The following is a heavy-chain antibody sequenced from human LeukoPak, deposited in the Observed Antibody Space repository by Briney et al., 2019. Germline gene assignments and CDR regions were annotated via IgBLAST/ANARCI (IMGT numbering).Heavy chain of an antibody. CDR2: IKQDGSDK. D-gene: IGHD2-15*01. Sequence: PGGSQRLSCAASGFTLSSYWMSWVRQAPGKGLEWVANIKQDGSDKYYVDSVKGRFTISRDNAKNSLYLQMNSLRAEDTAVYYCARSLGYCSAGSCFPFDYWGQGTLVTVSS. J-gene: IGHJ4*02. V-gene: IGHV3-7*05. CDR3: ARSLGYCSAGSCFPFDY. CDR1: GFTLSSYW.